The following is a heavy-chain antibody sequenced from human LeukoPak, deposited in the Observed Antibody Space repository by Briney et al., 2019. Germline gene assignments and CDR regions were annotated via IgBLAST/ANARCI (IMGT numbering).Heavy chain of an antibody. J-gene: IGHJ3*02. D-gene: IGHD3-10*01. CDR1: GGSISSGGYY. CDR3: ARCGYYGSGSYYTGLRAFDI. Sequence: SETLSLTCTVSGGSISSGGYYWSWIRQHPGKGLEWIGCIYYSGSTYYNPSLKSRVTISVDTSKNQFSLKLSSVTAADTAVYYCARCGYYGSGSYYTGLRAFDIWGQGTMVTLSS. CDR2: IYYSGST. V-gene: IGHV4-31*03.